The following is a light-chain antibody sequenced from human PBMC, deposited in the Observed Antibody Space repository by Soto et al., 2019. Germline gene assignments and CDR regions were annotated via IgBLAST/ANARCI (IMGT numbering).Light chain of an antibody. V-gene: IGKV3-15*01. Sequence: EIVMTQSPATLSVSPGERATLSCRASQSVSSDLAWYRQKPGQAPRLLIYGASTRATGIPARFSGSGSGTEFTLTISSLQSEDFAVYYCQQYNNCPWTFGQGTKVEIK. CDR3: QQYNNCPWT. CDR2: GAS. CDR1: QSVSSD. J-gene: IGKJ1*01.